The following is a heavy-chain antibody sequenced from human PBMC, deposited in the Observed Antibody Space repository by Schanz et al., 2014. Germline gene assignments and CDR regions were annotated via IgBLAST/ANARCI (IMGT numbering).Heavy chain of an antibody. D-gene: IGHD1-26*01. Sequence: EVQLLESGGGLVQPGGSLRLSCVASGFTFFGSFAMSWVRQAPGKGLEWVSGMSGSGSTADYADSVKGRFTISRDNSRKTLYLQMNSLRADDTAVYYCARDMTSMGESGFYYYGMDVWGQGTTVSVSS. CDR1: GFTFFGSFA. V-gene: IGHV3-23*01. J-gene: IGHJ6*02. CDR3: ARDMTSMGESGFYYYGMDV. CDR2: MSGSGSTA.